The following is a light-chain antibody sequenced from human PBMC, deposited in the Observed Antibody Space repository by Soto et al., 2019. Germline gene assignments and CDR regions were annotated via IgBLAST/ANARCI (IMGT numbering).Light chain of an antibody. CDR2: DAS. CDR1: QSVSSY. V-gene: IGKV3-11*01. J-gene: IGKJ4*01. Sequence: EIVLTQSPATLSLSPGERATLSCRVSQSVSSYLAWYQQKPGQAPRLLIYDASNRATGIPARFSGSGSGTDFTLTISSLEPEDFALYFCHRYGDSPLTFGGGTKVEIK. CDR3: HRYGDSPLT.